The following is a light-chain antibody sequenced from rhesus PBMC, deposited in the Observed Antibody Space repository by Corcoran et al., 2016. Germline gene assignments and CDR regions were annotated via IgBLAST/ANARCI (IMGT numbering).Light chain of an antibody. CDR2: KAS. V-gene: IGKV1-22*01. Sequence: DIQMTQAPSSLSASVGDTVTITCRASQSVSNWLDWYQQKPGKAPKLLIYKASSFQSGVPSRFSGSGSGTDVTLTIRSRQPEDFATYYCLQYASSPYSFGQGTKVDI. CDR3: LQYASSPYS. CDR1: QSVSNW. J-gene: IGKJ2*01.